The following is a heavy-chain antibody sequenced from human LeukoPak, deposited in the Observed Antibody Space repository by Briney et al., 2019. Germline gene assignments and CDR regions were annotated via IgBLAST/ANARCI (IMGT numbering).Heavy chain of an antibody. V-gene: IGHV4-38-2*01. D-gene: IGHD3-22*01. CDR2: IYHSGST. CDR1: GYSISSGYY. CDR3: ASTVISGYRIDY. Sequence: SETLSLTCAVSGYSISSGYYWGWIRQPPGKGLEWIGSIYHSGSTYYNPSLKSRVTISVDTSKNQFSLKLSSVTAADTAVYYCASTVISGYRIDYWGQGTLVTVSS. J-gene: IGHJ4*02.